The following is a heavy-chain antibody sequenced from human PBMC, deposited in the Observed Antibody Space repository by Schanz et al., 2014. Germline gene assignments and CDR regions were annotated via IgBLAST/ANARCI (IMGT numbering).Heavy chain of an antibody. V-gene: IGHV1-69*09. J-gene: IGHJ4*02. CDR3: ARSNYYDNSDYYNSFDY. CDR1: GYTFTSDS. CDR2: FIPILDVA. Sequence: QVQLVQSGAEVKKPGASVKVSCKASGYTFTSDSMHWVRQAPGQGLEWVGRFIPILDVANYAQKFQGRVTNTADKSTSTAYMDLSSLRPEDTAVYYCARSNYYDNSDYYNSFDYWGQGTLVTVSS. D-gene: IGHD3-22*01.